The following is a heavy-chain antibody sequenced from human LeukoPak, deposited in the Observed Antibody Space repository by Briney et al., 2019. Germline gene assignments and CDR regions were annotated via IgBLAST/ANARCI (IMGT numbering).Heavy chain of an antibody. J-gene: IGHJ4*02. D-gene: IGHD6-13*01. CDR1: GFTFSSYA. CDR3: ARDSPRGSSWYPHHFDY. CDR2: ISYDGSNK. Sequence: GRSLRLSCAASGFTFSSYAMHWVRQAPGKGLEWVAVISYDGSNKYYADSVKGRFTISRDNSKNTLYLQMNSLRAEDTAVYYCARDSPRGSSWYPHHFDYWGQGTLVTVSS. V-gene: IGHV3-30-3*01.